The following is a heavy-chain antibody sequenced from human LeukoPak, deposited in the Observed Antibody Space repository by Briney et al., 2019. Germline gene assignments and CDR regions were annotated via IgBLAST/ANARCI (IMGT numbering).Heavy chain of an antibody. Sequence: ASVKVSCKASGGTFSSYAISWVRQAPGQGLEWMGGIIPIFGTANYAQKFQGRVTITADKSTSTAYMELSSLRSEDTAVYYCARRGKRTRITMIVVGELGAFDIWGQGTMVTVSS. CDR1: GGTFSSYA. D-gene: IGHD3-22*01. CDR2: IIPIFGTA. V-gene: IGHV1-69*06. J-gene: IGHJ3*02. CDR3: ARRGKRTRITMIVVGELGAFDI.